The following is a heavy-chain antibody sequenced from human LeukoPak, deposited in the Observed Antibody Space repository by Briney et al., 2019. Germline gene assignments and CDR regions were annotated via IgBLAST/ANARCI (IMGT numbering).Heavy chain of an antibody. CDR2: TSGSGRTT. D-gene: IGHD3-3*01. Sequence: GGSLRLSCAASGFTFSSYDMSWVRQAPGKGLEWVSGTSGSGRTTYNADSVKGRFTISRDNSKNTLYLQMNSLRAEDTAVYYCAKSLWSGYLRASDYWGQGTLVTVSS. J-gene: IGHJ4*02. CDR3: AKSLWSGYLRASDY. CDR1: GFTFSSYD. V-gene: IGHV3-23*01.